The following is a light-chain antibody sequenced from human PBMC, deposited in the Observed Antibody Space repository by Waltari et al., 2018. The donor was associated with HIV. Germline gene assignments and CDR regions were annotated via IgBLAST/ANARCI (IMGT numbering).Light chain of an antibody. J-gene: IGLJ3*02. V-gene: IGLV1-47*01. Sequence: QSVLTQPPSASGTPGQTVTIPCSGSSSNIGSNYVYWFQQLPGTAPKLLIYRNDQRPSGVPGRFSGSKSGTSASLAISGLRSENEADYYCAAWDDSLSGWVFGGGTKLTVL. CDR1: SSNIGSNY. CDR3: AAWDDSLSGWV. CDR2: RND.